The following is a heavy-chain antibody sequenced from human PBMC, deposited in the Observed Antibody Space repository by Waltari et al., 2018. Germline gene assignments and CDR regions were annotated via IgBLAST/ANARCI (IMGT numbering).Heavy chain of an antibody. D-gene: IGHD3-22*01. CDR3: ARGRLEEHQDY. CDR2: IDYSGST. V-gene: IGHV4-59*01. Sequence: VQLVESGGGLVQPGGSLRLSCAASGFTFSSYGMNWVRQAPGKGLEGIGYIDYSGSTNYNPSLKSRVTIAVDTSKNQFSLKLSSVTAADTAVYYCARGRLEEHQDYWGQGTLVTVSS. CDR1: GFTFSSYG. J-gene: IGHJ4*02.